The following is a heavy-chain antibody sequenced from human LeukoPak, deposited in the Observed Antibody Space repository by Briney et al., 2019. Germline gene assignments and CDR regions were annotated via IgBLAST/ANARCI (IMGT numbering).Heavy chain of an antibody. CDR1: GFTFSRSW. D-gene: IGHD3-16*01. CDR3: TKLLGDVTTFDY. J-gene: IGHJ4*02. Sequence: QPGESLRLSCAGSGFTFSRSWMTWVRQAPGKGLEWVASIKQDGSVEHYMDSVKGRFTIPRDNAENSLYLQMNSLRAEDTAVYYCTKLLGDVTTFDYWGQGTLVTVSS. CDR2: IKQDGSVE. V-gene: IGHV3-7*01.